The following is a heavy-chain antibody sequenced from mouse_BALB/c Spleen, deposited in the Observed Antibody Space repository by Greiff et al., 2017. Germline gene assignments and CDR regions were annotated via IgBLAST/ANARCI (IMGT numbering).Heavy chain of an antibody. D-gene: IGHD2-1*01. V-gene: IGHV14-3*02. J-gene: IGHJ4*01. Sequence: QLQESGAELVKPGASVKLSSTASGFNIKDTYMHWVKQRPEQGLEWIGRIDPANGNTKYDPKFQGKATITADTSSNTAYLQLSSLTSEDTAVYYCARGGNYVSYAMDYWGQGTSVTVSS. CDR3: ARGGNYVSYAMDY. CDR1: GFNIKDTY. CDR2: IDPANGNT.